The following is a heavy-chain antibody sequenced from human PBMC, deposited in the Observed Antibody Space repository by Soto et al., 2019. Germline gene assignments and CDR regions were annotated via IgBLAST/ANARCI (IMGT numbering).Heavy chain of an antibody. CDR3: ARGRHYYGSGSYSGWFDP. CDR2: IYYSGST. V-gene: IGHV4-30-4*01. Sequence: SETLSLTCTVSGGSISSGDYYWSWIRQPPGKGLEWIGYIYYSGSTYYNPSLKSRVTISVDTSKNQFSLKLSSVTAADTAVYYCARGRHYYGSGSYSGWFDPWGQGTLVTVSS. D-gene: IGHD3-10*01. CDR1: GGSISSGDYY. J-gene: IGHJ5*02.